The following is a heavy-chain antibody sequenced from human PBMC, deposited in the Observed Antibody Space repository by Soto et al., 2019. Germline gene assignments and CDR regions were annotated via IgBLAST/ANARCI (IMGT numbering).Heavy chain of an antibody. Sequence: QVQLQESGPGLVKPSETLSLTCTVSGGSISSYYWSWIRQPPGKGLEWIGYIYYSGSTNYSPSLKSRVTISVDTSKNQFSLKLSSVTAADTAVYYCAREGYSSGYYYYYGMDVWGQGTTVTVSS. J-gene: IGHJ6*02. V-gene: IGHV4-59*01. D-gene: IGHD3-22*01. CDR1: GGSISSYY. CDR2: IYYSGST. CDR3: AREGYSSGYYYYYGMDV.